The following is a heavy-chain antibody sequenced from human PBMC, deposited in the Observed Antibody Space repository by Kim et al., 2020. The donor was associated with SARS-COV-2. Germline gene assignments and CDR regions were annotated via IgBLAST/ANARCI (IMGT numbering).Heavy chain of an antibody. D-gene: IGHD1-26*01. J-gene: IGHJ6*02. V-gene: IGHV3-73*01. Sequence: KGRFTISRDDSKNTAYLQMNSLKTEDTAVYYCTSSYSGSYYRGYYYGMDVWGQGTTVTVSS. CDR3: TSSYSGSYYRGYYYGMDV.